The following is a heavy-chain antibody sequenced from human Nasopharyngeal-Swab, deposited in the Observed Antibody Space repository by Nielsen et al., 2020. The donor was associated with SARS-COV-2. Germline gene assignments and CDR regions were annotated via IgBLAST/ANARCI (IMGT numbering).Heavy chain of an antibody. CDR3: ARRAVGGYHPNYYYGMDV. D-gene: IGHD5-18*01. CDR2: IYSSGST. V-gene: IGHV4-59*08. J-gene: IGHJ6*02. Sequence: WSGHRPANGLGGIGSIYSSGSTTYTPSLKSRVTISVDTSKNQFSLKLSSVTAADTAVYYCARRAVGGYHPNYYYGMDVWGQGTTVTVSS.